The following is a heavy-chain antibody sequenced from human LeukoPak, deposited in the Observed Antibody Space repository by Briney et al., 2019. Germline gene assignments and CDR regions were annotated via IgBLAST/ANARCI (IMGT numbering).Heavy chain of an antibody. CDR1: GSTFSSYS. V-gene: IGHV3-48*01. Sequence: PGGSLRLSCAASGSTFSSYSMNWVRQAPGKGLEWVSYISSSSGNIYYADSVKGRFTISRDNAKTSLYLQMNSLRAGDTAVYYCAKDEYCSGGSCYSGPFDYWGQGTLVTVSS. CDR2: ISSSSGNI. D-gene: IGHD2-15*01. J-gene: IGHJ4*02. CDR3: AKDEYCSGGSCYSGPFDY.